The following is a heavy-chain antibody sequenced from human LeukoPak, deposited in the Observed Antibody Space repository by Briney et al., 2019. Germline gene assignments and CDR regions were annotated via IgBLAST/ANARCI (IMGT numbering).Heavy chain of an antibody. CDR3: TTEGGRDYYYGMDV. CDR1: GFTFSGSA. CDR2: IRSKANSYAT. V-gene: IGHV3-73*01. D-gene: IGHD3-16*01. J-gene: IGHJ6*02. Sequence: PGGSLRLSCAASGFTFSGSAMRWVRQASGKGLEWVGRIRSKANSYATAYAASVKGRFTISRDDSKNTAYLQMNSLKTEDTAVYYCTTEGGRDYYYGMDVWGQGTTVTVSS.